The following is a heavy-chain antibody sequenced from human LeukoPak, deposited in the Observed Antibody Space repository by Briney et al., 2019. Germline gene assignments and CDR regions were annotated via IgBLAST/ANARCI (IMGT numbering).Heavy chain of an antibody. J-gene: IGHJ4*02. CDR1: GYTFTRYY. Sequence: AASVKVSCKASGYTFTRYYMHWVRQAPGQRLEWMGIIDPSGGSTSYAQKFQGRVTMNRDTSTSTVYMDLSSLRSEDTAVYYCARDKSGTTQGDSDYWGQGTLVTVSS. V-gene: IGHV1-46*01. D-gene: IGHD1-1*01. CDR3: ARDKSGTTQGDSDY. CDR2: IDPSGGST.